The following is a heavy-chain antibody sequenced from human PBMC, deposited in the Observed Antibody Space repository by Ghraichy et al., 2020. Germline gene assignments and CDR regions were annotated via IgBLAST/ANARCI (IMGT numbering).Heavy chain of an antibody. V-gene: IGHV1-8*01. CDR3: ARGGDFSEKRGYFVAASDY. CDR1: GYSFTTYD. D-gene: IGHD3-22*01. Sequence: ASVKVSCKTSGYSFTTYDMNWVRQATGQGLEWMGWMNANSGDTGLAQKFQGRLTMTRDTSISTAYMELSSLTSEDTAVYYCARGGDFSEKRGYFVAASDYWGQGTLVTVSS. CDR2: MNANSGDT. J-gene: IGHJ4*02.